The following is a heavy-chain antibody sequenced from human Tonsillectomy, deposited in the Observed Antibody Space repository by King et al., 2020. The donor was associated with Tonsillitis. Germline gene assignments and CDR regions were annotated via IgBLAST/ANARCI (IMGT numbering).Heavy chain of an antibody. CDR1: GFTFSGSA. D-gene: IGHD4-23*01. CDR2: IRSKANSYAI. J-gene: IGHJ4*02. V-gene: IGHV3-73*01. Sequence: VQLVESGGGLVQPGGSLKLSCAASGFTFSGSAMHWVRQASGKGLEWVGLIRSKANSYAIAYDASVKGRFTISRDDSKNTAYLQMNSLKTEDTALYYCTSRVLRWYRWFDYWGQGTLVTVSS. CDR3: TSRVLRWYRWFDY.